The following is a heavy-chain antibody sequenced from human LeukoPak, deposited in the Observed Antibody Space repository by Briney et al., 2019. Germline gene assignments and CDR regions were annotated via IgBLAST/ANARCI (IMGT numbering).Heavy chain of an antibody. J-gene: IGHJ4*02. CDR3: AKRVTVTTKYFDS. Sequence: PGGSLRLSCAASGLIFSAYAMSWVRQAPGQGLEWVSVIGTGGETHYADSVRGRFTISRNNFKNTPYLQMNSLRAEDTAVYYCAKRVTVTTKYFDSWGQGTLVTVSS. V-gene: IGHV3-23*01. CDR2: IGTGGET. CDR1: GLIFSAYA. D-gene: IGHD4-17*01.